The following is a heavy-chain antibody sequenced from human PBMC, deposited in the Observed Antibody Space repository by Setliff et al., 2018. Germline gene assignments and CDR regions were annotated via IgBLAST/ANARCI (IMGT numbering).Heavy chain of an antibody. V-gene: IGHV7-4-1*02. CDR1: GYSLSNYV. J-gene: IGHJ4*01. CDR3: ARADHLVTTTFDY. Sequence: AAVKVSCKASGYSLSNYVMNWVRQAPGQGLEWMGWINTKTGDPTYAQAYTGRFAFSLDTSDSATYLDISNLKAEDTATYYCARADHLVTTTFDYWGQGTLVTVS. D-gene: IGHD4-17*01. CDR2: INTKTGDP.